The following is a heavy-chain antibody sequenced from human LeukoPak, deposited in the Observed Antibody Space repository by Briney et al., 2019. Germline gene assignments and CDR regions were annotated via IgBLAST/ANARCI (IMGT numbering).Heavy chain of an antibody. V-gene: IGHV3-23*01. Sequence: GGSLRLSCAASGFPLSSFAMSWVRQAPGKGLEWVSGMSGNGAYIHFADSVKGRFTISRDNSKNTLYLQMNSLRAEDTAVYYCAKDTPGYSYGYAFDYWGQGTLVTVSS. J-gene: IGHJ4*02. D-gene: IGHD5-18*01. CDR2: MSGNGAYI. CDR1: GFPLSSFA. CDR3: AKDTPGYSYGYAFDY.